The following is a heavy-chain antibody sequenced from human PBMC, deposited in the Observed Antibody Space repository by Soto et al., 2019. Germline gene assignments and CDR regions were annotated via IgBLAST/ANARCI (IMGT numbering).Heavy chain of an antibody. J-gene: IGHJ6*02. CDR1: GFTFSSYA. V-gene: IGHV3-23*01. Sequence: GGSLRLSCAASGFTFSSYAMSWVRQAPGKGLEWVSAISGSGGSTYYADSVKGRFTISRDNSKNTLYLQMNSLRAEDTAVYYCAKDRVRIVGAIGYYGMDVWGQGTTVTVSS. D-gene: IGHD1-26*01. CDR3: AKDRVRIVGAIGYYGMDV. CDR2: ISGSGGST.